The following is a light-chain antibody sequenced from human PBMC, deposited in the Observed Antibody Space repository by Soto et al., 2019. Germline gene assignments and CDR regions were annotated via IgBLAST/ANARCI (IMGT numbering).Light chain of an antibody. J-gene: IGKJ1*01. V-gene: IGKV1-5*03. CDR1: QSISSW. Sequence: DIQMTQSPSTLSASVGDRVTITCRARQSISSWLAWYQQKPGKAPKLLIYKASSLESGVPSRFSGSGSGTEFTLTISSLQPDDFATYYCQQYSSVWTFGQGTKVEIK. CDR2: KAS. CDR3: QQYSSVWT.